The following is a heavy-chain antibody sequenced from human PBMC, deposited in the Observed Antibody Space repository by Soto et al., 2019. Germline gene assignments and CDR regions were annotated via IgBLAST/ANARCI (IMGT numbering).Heavy chain of an antibody. Sequence: LRLSCAASGFTFSSYSMNWVRQAPGKGLEWVSSISSSSSYIYYADSVKGRFTISRDNAKNSLYLQMNSLRAEDTAVYYCARSRGYDYGMDVWGQGTTVTVSS. V-gene: IGHV3-21*01. J-gene: IGHJ6*02. D-gene: IGHD5-12*01. CDR3: ARSRGYDYGMDV. CDR1: GFTFSSYS. CDR2: ISSSSSYI.